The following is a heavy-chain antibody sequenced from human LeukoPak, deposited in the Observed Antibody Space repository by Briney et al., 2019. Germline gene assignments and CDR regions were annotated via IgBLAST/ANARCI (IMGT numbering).Heavy chain of an antibody. CDR3: ARDRTGDLDY. J-gene: IGHJ4*02. D-gene: IGHD1-1*01. CDR1: GFTFSSYW. V-gene: IGHV3-74*01. CDR2: VNSDGSDL. Sequence: GGSLRLSCAASGFTFSSYWMHWVRHAPGKGLMWVARVNSDGSDLTYADSVKGRFTISRDNAKNTVYLQMHSLRVEDTAVYYCARDRTGDLDYWGQGTLVTVSS.